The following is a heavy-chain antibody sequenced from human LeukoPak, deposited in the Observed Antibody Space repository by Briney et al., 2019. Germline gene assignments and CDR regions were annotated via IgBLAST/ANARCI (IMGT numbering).Heavy chain of an antibody. CDR2: ISSSSSYI. Sequence: NPGGSLRLSCAASGFTFSSYSMNWVRQAPGKGLEWVSSISSSSSYIYYADSVKGRFTISRDNAKNSLYLQMNSLRVEDTAVYYCKSGGAAPGSFDYWGQGTLVTVSP. V-gene: IGHV3-21*01. CDR3: KSGGAAPGSFDY. D-gene: IGHD1-1*01. J-gene: IGHJ4*02. CDR1: GFTFSSYS.